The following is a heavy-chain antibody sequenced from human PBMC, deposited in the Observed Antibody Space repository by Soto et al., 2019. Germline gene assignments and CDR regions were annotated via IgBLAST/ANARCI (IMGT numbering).Heavy chain of an antibody. CDR2: ISPRSGGT. CDR1: GYTFIDYY. J-gene: IGHJ4*02. CDR3: ARKPGSISDWYYFDI. D-gene: IGHD3-9*01. Sequence: ASVKVSCKASGYTFIDYYMHWVRQAPGQGFEWMGRISPRSGGTNYAQKFQGRVTMTWDTSLNTAYMELSSLISEDTAVYYCARKPGSISDWYYFDIWGQGTLVTVSS. V-gene: IGHV1-2*02.